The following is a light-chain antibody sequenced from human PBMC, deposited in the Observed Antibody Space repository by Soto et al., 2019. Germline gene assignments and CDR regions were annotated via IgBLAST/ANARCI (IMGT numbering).Light chain of an antibody. V-gene: IGLV1-47*01. CDR3: AAWDDSLSGVV. J-gene: IGLJ2*01. CDR1: SSNIGSNY. CDR2: RNS. Sequence: QSVLTQPPSASGTPGQRVTISCSGSSSNIGSNYVYWYQQLPGTVPQLLIYRNSERPSGVPDRFSGFKSGTSASLAISGLRSEDEADYYCAAWDDSLSGVVFGVGTQLIVL.